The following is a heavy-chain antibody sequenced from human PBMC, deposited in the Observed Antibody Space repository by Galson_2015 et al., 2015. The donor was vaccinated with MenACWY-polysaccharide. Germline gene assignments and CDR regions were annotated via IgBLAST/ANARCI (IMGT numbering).Heavy chain of an antibody. D-gene: IGHD3-22*01. J-gene: IGHJ6*02. Sequence: SVKVSCKASGYTFTSYDINWVRQATGQGLEWMGWMNPNSGNTGYAQKFQGRVTMTRNTSISTVYMELSSLRSEDTAVYYCARGPSMIPSYYYYYGMDVWGQGTTVTVSS. CDR2: MNPNSGNT. CDR3: ARGPSMIPSYYYYYGMDV. V-gene: IGHV1-8*01. CDR1: GYTFTSYD.